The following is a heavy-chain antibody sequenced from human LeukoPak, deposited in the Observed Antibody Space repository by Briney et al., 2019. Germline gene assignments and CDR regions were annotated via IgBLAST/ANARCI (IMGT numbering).Heavy chain of an antibody. D-gene: IGHD5-18*01. CDR3: ARGGGGYSYGHDY. J-gene: IGHJ4*02. Sequence: ASVKVSCKASGYTFTGYYMHWVRQAPGQGLEWMGWTNPNSGGTSYAQKLQGRVTMTRDTSISTAYMELSRLRSDDTAVYYCARGGGGYSYGHDYWGQGTLVTVSS. CDR2: TNPNSGGT. CDR1: GYTFTGYY. V-gene: IGHV1-2*02.